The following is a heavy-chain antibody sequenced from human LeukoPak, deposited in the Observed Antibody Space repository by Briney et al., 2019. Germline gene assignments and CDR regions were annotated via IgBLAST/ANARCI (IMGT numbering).Heavy chain of an antibody. CDR3: ARDWGVGGRPGYMDV. CDR2: IYYSGNT. CDR1: GGSISKY. J-gene: IGHJ6*03. Sequence: SETLSLTCTVSGGSISKYWSWIRQPPGKGLEWIGYIYYSGNTNYNPSLKSRVTILVDTSKNQVSLKLSSVTAADTAVYFCARDWGVGGRPGYMDVWGKGTTVTVSS. D-gene: IGHD6-6*01. V-gene: IGHV4-59*01.